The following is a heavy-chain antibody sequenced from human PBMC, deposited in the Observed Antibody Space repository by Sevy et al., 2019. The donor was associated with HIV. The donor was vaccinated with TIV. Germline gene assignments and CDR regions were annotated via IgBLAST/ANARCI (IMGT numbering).Heavy chain of an antibody. CDR3: ASLPHINYFYGMDF. Sequence: GGSQRLSCAASGFTVSSNYMSWVRQAPGKGLESVSVIYSGGSTYYADSVKGRFTISRDNSKNTLYLQMNSLRAEDTAVYYCASLPHINYFYGMDFWGQGTTVTVSS. V-gene: IGHV3-53*01. CDR1: GFTVSSNY. D-gene: IGHD2-21*01. J-gene: IGHJ6*02. CDR2: IYSGGST.